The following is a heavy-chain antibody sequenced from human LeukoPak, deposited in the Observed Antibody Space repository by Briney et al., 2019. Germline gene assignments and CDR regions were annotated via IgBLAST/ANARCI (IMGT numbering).Heavy chain of an antibody. CDR1: GYTFTTYG. Sequence: ASVKVSCKASGYTFTTYGISWARQAPGQGLEWMGWISTYNGNTNYAQNLQGRVTMSTETSTRTAYMELRSLRSDDTAVYYCARVCGYCGGNWPAEDYWGQGTLVTVSS. CDR3: ARVCGYCGGNWPAEDY. CDR2: ISTYNGNT. D-gene: IGHD2-21*01. V-gene: IGHV1-18*01. J-gene: IGHJ4*02.